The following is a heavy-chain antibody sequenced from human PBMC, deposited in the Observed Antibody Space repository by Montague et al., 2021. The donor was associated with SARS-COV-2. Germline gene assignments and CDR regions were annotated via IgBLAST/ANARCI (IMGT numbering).Heavy chain of an antibody. D-gene: IGHD6-13*01. CDR2: IYNRGTT. CDR1: DDSFSHYF. CDR3: ARVGTGYSSNLPSYFQH. V-gene: IGHV4-59*01. J-gene: IGHJ1*01. Sequence: SETLSLTCTVSDDSFSHYFWSWIRQPPGKGLEWIGNIYNRGTTNXNPSLKSRVSLSIDKSKNQFSLNLTSVTAADTAVYYCARVGTGYSSNLPSYFQHWGLSTLVTVSS.